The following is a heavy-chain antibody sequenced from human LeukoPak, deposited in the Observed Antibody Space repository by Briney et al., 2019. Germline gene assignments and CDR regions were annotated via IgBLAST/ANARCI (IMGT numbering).Heavy chain of an antibody. CDR3: ARETIQLERRNWFDP. D-gene: IGHD1-1*01. CDR2: IIPIFGTA. Sequence: EASVKVSCTASGGTFSSYAISWVRQAPGQGLEWMGGIIPIFGTANYAQKFQGRVTITADESTSTAYMELSSLRSEDTAVYYCARETIQLERRNWFDPWGQGTLVTVSS. J-gene: IGHJ5*02. CDR1: GGTFSSYA. V-gene: IGHV1-69*13.